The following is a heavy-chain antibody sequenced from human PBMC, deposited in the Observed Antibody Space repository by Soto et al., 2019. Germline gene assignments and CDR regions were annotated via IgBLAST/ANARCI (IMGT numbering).Heavy chain of an antibody. V-gene: IGHV1-69*12. Sequence: QVQLVQSGAEVKKPGSSVKDSCKASGVTFSSYAISWVQEAPGQGLEWMGGIIPIFGTANYAQKFQGRGTLTADESTSTAYMELSSLRSEDTAVYSCARESRYCSGGSCYFLPGIDYWGQGTLVTVSS. J-gene: IGHJ4*02. CDR3: ARESRYCSGGSCYFLPGIDY. CDR2: IIPIFGTA. CDR1: GVTFSSYA. D-gene: IGHD2-15*01.